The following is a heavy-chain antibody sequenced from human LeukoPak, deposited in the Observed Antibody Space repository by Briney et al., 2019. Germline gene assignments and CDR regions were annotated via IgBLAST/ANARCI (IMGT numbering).Heavy chain of an antibody. D-gene: IGHD1-26*01. J-gene: IGHJ4*02. CDR1: GFTVSSNY. CDR2: IYSGGST. Sequence: GGSLRLSCAASGFTVSSNYMSWVRQAPGKGLEWVSVIYSGGSTYYADSVKGRFTISRDNSKNTLYLQMNSLRAEDTAVYYCARDLHSGSYLFGYWGQGTLVTVSS. V-gene: IGHV3-66*01. CDR3: ARDLHSGSYLFGY.